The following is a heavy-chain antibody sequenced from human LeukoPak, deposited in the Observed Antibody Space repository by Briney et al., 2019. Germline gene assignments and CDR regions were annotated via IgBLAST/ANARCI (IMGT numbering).Heavy chain of an antibody. CDR2: MYHSGST. CDR3: ARAYPDSWFGDFFDY. CDR1: GGSISSTIFY. V-gene: IGHV4-39*07. D-gene: IGHD3-10*01. Sequence: SETLSLTCTVSGGSISSTIFYWGWIRQPPGKGLEWIANMYHSGSTYYNPSLKSRVTILVDTSKNQFSLKLTSVTAADTAVYYCARAYPDSWFGDFFDYWGQGTLVTVSS. J-gene: IGHJ4*02.